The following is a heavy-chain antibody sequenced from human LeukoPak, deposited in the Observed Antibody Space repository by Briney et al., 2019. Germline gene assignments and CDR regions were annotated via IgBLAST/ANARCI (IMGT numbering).Heavy chain of an antibody. CDR2: IYTSGST. D-gene: IGHD1-1*01. V-gene: IGHV4-4*07. J-gene: IGHJ4*02. CDR3: ARRLRTGQYYFDY. Sequence: PSETLSLTCTVSGGSISSYYWSWIRQPAGKGLEWIGRIYTSGSTNYNPSLKSRVTMSVDSSKNQLSLSLSSVNSADTAVYYCARRLRTGQYYFDYWGQGTLVTVSS. CDR1: GGSISSYY.